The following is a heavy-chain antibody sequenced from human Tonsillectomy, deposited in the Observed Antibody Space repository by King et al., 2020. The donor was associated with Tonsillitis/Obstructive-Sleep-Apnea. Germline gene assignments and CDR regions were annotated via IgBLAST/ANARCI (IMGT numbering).Heavy chain of an antibody. J-gene: IGHJ3*02. CDR3: ARDGRPYDFWSGSWYAFDI. D-gene: IGHD3-3*01. V-gene: IGHV3-21*01. Sequence: DVQLVESGGGLVKPGGSLRLSCAASGFTFSSYSMNWVRQAPGKGLEWVSSISSSSSYIYYADSVKGRFTISRDNAKNSLYLQMNSLRAEDTAVYYWARDGRPYDFWSGSWYAFDIWGQGTMVTVSS. CDR1: GFTFSSYS. CDR2: ISSSSSYI.